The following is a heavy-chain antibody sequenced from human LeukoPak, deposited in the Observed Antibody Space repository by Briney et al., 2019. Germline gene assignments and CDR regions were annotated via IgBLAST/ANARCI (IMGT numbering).Heavy chain of an antibody. CDR1: GFTFSSYS. J-gene: IGHJ4*02. V-gene: IGHV3-21*01. CDR2: ISSSSSYI. CDR3: ARDPTTVTVFDY. D-gene: IGHD4-11*01. Sequence: GGSLRLSCAASGFTFSSYSMNRVRQAPGKGLEWVSSISSSSSYIYYADSVKGRFTISRDNAKNSLYLQMNSLRAEDTAVYYCARDPTTVTVFDYWGQGTLVTVSS.